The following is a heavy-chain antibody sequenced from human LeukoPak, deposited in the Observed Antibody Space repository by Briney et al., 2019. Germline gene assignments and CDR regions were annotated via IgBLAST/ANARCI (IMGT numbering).Heavy chain of an antibody. CDR1: GFTFSSYS. J-gene: IGHJ4*02. CDR3: AREPSGVLGLDY. Sequence: GGSLRLSCVASGFTFSSYSMNWVRQAPGKGLEWVSYISSGNSPIYYADSLRGRFTISRDNAKNSLFLQMNSLRVEDTAVYYCAREPSGVLGLDYWGQGTLVTVSS. CDR2: ISSGNSPI. V-gene: IGHV3-48*01. D-gene: IGHD3-10*01.